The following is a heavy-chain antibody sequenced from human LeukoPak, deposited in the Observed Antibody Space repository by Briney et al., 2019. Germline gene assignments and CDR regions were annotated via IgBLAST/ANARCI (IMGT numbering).Heavy chain of an antibody. Sequence: VASVKVSCKASGYTFTSYGISWVRQAPGQGLEWMGWISAYNGNTNYAQKLQGRVTMTTDTSTSTAYMELRSLRSDDTAVYYCARELKDYYDSSGYYDYWGQGTLVTVSP. D-gene: IGHD3-22*01. CDR1: GYTFTSYG. V-gene: IGHV1-18*01. CDR3: ARELKDYYDSSGYYDY. CDR2: ISAYNGNT. J-gene: IGHJ4*02.